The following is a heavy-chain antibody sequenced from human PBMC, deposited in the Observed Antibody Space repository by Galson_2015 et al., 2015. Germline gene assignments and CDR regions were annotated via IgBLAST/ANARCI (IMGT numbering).Heavy chain of an antibody. CDR2: VDWDDDK. D-gene: IGHD6-25*01. V-gene: IGHV2-70*04. CDR3: ARGVYSSGSHYYGMDV. CDR1: GFSLSTYGMR. J-gene: IGHJ6*02. Sequence: PALVKPTQTLTLTCTFSGFSLSTYGMRVSWIRQPPGKALEWLARVDWDDDKFYSTSLKTRLTISKDTSKNQVVLTMTNMDPVDTATYWCARGVYSSGSHYYGMDVWGQGTTVTASS.